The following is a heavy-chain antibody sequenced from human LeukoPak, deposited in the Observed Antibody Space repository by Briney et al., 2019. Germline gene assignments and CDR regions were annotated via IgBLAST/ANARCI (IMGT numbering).Heavy chain of an antibody. CDR2: INSDGSST. Sequence: QPGGSLRLSCAASGFTFSNYWIHWVRQAPGKGLVWVSRINSDGSSTSYADSVKGRFTISRDNAKNTLYLQMNSLRAEDTAVYYCASGKSSSSHDAFDIWGQGTMVTVSS. V-gene: IGHV3-74*01. D-gene: IGHD6-6*01. CDR3: ASGKSSSSHDAFDI. J-gene: IGHJ3*02. CDR1: GFTFSNYW.